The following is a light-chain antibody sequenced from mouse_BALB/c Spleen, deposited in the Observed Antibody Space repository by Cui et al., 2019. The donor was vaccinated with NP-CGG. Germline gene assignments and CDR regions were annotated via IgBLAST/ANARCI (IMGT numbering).Light chain of an antibody. CDR2: GTN. CDR3: ALWYSNHWV. Sequence: QAVVTQESALTTSPGETVTLTCRSSTGAVTTSNYANWVQEKPDHLFTGLIGGTNNRAPGVPARFSGSLIGDKAELTITGAQTEDETIYFCALWYSNHWVFGGGTKLTVL. CDR1: TGAVTTSNY. V-gene: IGLV1*01. J-gene: IGLJ1*01.